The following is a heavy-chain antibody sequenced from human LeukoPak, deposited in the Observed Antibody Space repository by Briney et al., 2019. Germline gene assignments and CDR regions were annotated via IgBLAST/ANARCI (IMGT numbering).Heavy chain of an antibody. CDR3: ATMADSTRGFG. V-gene: IGHV1-69-2*01. D-gene: IGHD3-22*01. J-gene: IGHJ4*02. Sequence: ASVKVSCKVSGYTFTNYYMHWVQQAPGKGLEWMGLVDPEDGETIYAEKFQGRVTITADTSTDTAYMELSSLRSEDTAVYYCATMADSTRGFGWGQGTLVTVSS. CDR2: VDPEDGET. CDR1: GYTFTNYY.